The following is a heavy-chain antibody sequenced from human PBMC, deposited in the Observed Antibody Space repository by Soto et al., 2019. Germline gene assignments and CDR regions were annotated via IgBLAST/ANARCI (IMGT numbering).Heavy chain of an antibody. CDR1: GRSISSRSYY. CDR2: IYYSGST. D-gene: IGHD6-19*01. J-gene: IGHJ5*02. V-gene: IGHV4-39*01. CDR3: ARHRAVAGTADWFDP. Sequence: QLQLQESGPGLVKPSETLSLTCTVSGRSISSRSYYWGWIRQPPGKGLEWIGSIYYSGSTYYNPSLKSRVTIAVDTSKNQFSVKLSSVTAADTAVYYCARHRAVAGTADWFDPWGQGTLVTVSS.